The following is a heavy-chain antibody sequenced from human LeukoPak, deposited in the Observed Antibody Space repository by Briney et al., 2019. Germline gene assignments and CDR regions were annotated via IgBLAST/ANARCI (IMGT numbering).Heavy chain of an antibody. J-gene: IGHJ4*02. CDR2: ISAYNGNT. V-gene: IGHV1-18*01. CDR1: GYTFTSYG. D-gene: IGHD3-9*01. Sequence: ASVKVSCKASGYTFTSYGISWVRQAAGQGLEWMGWISAYNGNTNYAQKLQGRVTMTTDTSTNTAYMELRSLRSDDTAVYYCARDYYRYYVILTAPVNDYWGQGTLVTVSS. CDR3: ARDYYRYYVILTAPVNDY.